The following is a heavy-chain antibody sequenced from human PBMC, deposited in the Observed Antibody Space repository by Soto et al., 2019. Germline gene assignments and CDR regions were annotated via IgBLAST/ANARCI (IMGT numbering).Heavy chain of an antibody. CDR3: ARSPAYGDYANLDT. V-gene: IGHV4-4*07. CDR1: VDSVSKYY. CDR2: IYTTRSP. J-gene: IGHJ5*02. Sequence: PSETLSLTCTVSVDSVSKYYWNWIRQPAGKGLEWIGRIYTTRSPNYNPSLKSRVTMSVDTSKNQFSLKLNLTSVTAADTAVYYCARSPAYGDYANLDTWGQGTLVTVSS. D-gene: IGHD4-17*01.